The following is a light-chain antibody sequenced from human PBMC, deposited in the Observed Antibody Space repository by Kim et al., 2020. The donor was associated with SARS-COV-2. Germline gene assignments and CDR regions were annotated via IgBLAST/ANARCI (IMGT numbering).Light chain of an antibody. V-gene: IGKV1-39*01. Sequence: IQMTQSPSSLAASVGDRITIACRASQSIGTRLNWYQQRPGKAPKLLIYGASSLQSGVPSRFSGAGSGTDFTLTISGLQPEDFATYYCQQSFSTPWLSFGRDQGGYQT. CDR2: GAS. J-gene: IGKJ4*01. CDR3: QQSFSTPWLS. CDR1: QSIGTR.